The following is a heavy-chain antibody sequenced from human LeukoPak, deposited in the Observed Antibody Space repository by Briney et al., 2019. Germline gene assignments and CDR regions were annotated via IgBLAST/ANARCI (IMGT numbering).Heavy chain of an antibody. CDR2: INHSGST. CDR3: ARVVSSSWDY. CDR1: GGSISSSSYY. V-gene: IGHV4-39*07. D-gene: IGHD6-13*01. Sequence: SETLSLTCTVSGGSISSSSYYWGWIRQPPGKGLEWIGEINHSGSTNYNPSLKSRVTISVDTSKNQFSLKLSSVTAADTAVYYCARVVSSSWDYWGQGTLVTVSS. J-gene: IGHJ4*02.